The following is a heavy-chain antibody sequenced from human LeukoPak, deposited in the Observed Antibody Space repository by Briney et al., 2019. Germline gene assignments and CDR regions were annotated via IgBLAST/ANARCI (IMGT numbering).Heavy chain of an antibody. CDR1: GGSISSYY. CDR2: IYYSGST. V-gene: IGHV4-59*01. CDR3: AGTVGTLNWFDP. J-gene: IGHJ5*02. Sequence: SETLSLTCTVSGGSISSYYWSWIRQPPGKGLEWIGYIYYSGSTNYNPSLKSRVTISVDTSKNQFSLKLSSVTAADTAVYYCAGTVGTLNWFDPWGQGTLVTVSS. D-gene: IGHD1-1*01.